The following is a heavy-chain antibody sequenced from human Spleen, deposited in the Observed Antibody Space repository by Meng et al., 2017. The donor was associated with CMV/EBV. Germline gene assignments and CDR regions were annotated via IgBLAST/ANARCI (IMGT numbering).Heavy chain of an antibody. J-gene: IGHJ4*02. CDR1: GFTFSDYY. V-gene: IGHV3-11*01. CDR2: ISSSGSTI. D-gene: IGHD6-13*01. Sequence: GESLKISCAASGFTFSDYYMSWIRQAPGKGLEWVSYISSSGSTIYYADSVKGRFTISRDNAKNSLYLQMSSLRAEDTALYYCAKAFSASWYREYYDDWGQGTLVTVSS. CDR3: AKAFSASWYREYYDD.